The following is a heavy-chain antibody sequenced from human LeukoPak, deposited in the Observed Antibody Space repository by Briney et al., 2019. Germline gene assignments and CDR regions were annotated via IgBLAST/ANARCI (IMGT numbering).Heavy chain of an antibody. D-gene: IGHD4-17*01. Sequence: AGSMRLSCVASGFISSNYKMDWVRQAPGKGLEWVSYISSSSSTIYYADSVKGRFTISRDNAKKSLYLQMNSLRDEDTAVYYCASLTYGSWGQRDLVTVSS. J-gene: IGHJ5*02. CDR1: GFISSNYK. V-gene: IGHV3-48*02. CDR3: ASLTYGS. CDR2: ISSSSSTI.